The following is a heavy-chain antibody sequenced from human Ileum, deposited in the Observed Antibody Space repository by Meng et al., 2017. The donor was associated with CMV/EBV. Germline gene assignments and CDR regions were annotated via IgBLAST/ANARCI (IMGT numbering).Heavy chain of an antibody. CDR2: IHYSLGD. D-gene: IGHD3/OR15-3a*01. Sequence: GSLRLSCTVSGYSISSGHYWGWIRQPPRKGLEWIASIHYSLGDFYNPSLRSRVTISPDMSKNQFSLKLTSLSAADTAVYYCARNPRRNDVSHFDSWGQGTMVTVSS. V-gene: IGHV4-38-2*02. CDR1: GYSISSGHY. J-gene: IGHJ4*02. CDR3: ARNPRRNDVSHFDS.